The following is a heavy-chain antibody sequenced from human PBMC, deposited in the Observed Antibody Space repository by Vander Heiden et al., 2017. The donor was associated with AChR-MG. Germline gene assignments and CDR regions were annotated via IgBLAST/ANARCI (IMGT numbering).Heavy chain of an antibody. J-gene: IGHJ5*02. CDR1: GGSISSYN. Sequence: QVQLQESGPGLVQPSETLSLTCPATGGSISSYNWSWIRQPAGKGLEWIGRIYTSGSTNYNPSLKSRVTMSVDTSKNQFSLKLSSVTAADTAVYYCARDWQLLSREQYMGFDPWGQGTLVTVSS. V-gene: IGHV4-4*07. CDR3: ARDWQLLSREQYMGFDP. D-gene: IGHD2-2*01. CDR2: IYTSGST.